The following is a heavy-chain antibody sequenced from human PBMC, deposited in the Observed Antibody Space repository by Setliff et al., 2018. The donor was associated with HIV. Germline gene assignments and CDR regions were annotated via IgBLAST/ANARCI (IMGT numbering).Heavy chain of an antibody. CDR2: ISSSSSYT. CDR1: GFTFSDYY. CDR3: ARNGRGGYDSFDI. D-gene: IGHD5-12*01. J-gene: IGHJ3*02. Sequence: GESLKISCAASGFTFSDYYMSWIRQAPGKGPEWVSYISSSSSYTNYADSVKGRFTISRDNAKNSLYLQMNSLRAEDTAVYYCARNGRGGYDSFDIWGQGTMVTVSS. V-gene: IGHV3-11*03.